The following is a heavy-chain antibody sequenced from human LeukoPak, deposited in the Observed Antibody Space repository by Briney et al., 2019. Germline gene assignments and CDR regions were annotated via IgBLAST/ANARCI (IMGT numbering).Heavy chain of an antibody. J-gene: IGHJ4*02. V-gene: IGHV3-9*01. CDR1: GFTFDDYA. CDR2: ISWNSGRI. CDR3: AKDISTVIRGVYVD. Sequence: GGSLRLSCAASGFTFDDYAMHWVRQAPGKGLEWVSGISWNSGRIGYADSVKGRFTISRDNAKNSLYLQMNSLRAEDTALYYCAKDISTVIRGVYVDWGQGTLVTVSS. D-gene: IGHD3-10*01.